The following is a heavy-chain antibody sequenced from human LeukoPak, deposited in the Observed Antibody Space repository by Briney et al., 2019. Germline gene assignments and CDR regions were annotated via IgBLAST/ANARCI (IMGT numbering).Heavy chain of an antibody. D-gene: IGHD2-2*02. Sequence: PSETLSLTCTVSGGSISSYYWSWIRQPPGKGLEWIGYIYYSGSTNYNPSLKSRVTISVDTSKNQFSLKLSSVTAADTAVYYCASQSYGQGLVPAAIRGRGQGTLVTVSS. V-gene: IGHV4-59*01. CDR3: ASQSYGQGLVPAAIRG. CDR2: IYYSGST. CDR1: GGSISSYY. J-gene: IGHJ4*02.